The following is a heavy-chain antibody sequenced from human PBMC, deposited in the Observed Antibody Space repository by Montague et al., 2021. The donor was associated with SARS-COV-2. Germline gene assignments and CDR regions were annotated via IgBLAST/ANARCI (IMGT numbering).Heavy chain of an antibody. CDR3: ARDVRYYYDQ. J-gene: IGHJ2*01. D-gene: IGHD3-22*01. Sequence: SETLSLTCSVSGGSMSSYHWVWIRQPPGKGLEWIGYVSYRGSTNYNLSLKSRVTISLDTSKNRFSLRVTSVTAADTAVYYCARDVRYYYDQWGRGTLVTVSS. CDR1: GGSMSSYH. CDR2: VSYRGST. V-gene: IGHV4-59*01.